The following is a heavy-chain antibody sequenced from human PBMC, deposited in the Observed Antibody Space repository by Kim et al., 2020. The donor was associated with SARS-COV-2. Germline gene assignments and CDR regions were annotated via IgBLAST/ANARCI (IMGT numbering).Heavy chain of an antibody. D-gene: IGHD6-19*01. CDR1: GFTVSTTY. Sequence: GGSLRLSCAASGFTVSTTYMSWVRQAPGKGLEWVSLIYSGGSTYYADSVKGRFTISRHNSRNTLYLQMSSLRAEDTAVYYCARVPGGIAVAGTDYYYGMDVWGQGTTVTVSS. CDR2: IYSGGST. J-gene: IGHJ6*02. V-gene: IGHV3-53*04. CDR3: ARVPGGIAVAGTDYYYGMDV.